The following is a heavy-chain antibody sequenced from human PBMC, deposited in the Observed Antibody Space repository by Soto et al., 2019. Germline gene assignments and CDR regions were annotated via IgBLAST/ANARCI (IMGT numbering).Heavy chain of an antibody. Sequence: QVQLVESGGGVVQPGRSLRLSCAASGFTFSSYGMHWVRQAPGKGLEWVAVIWYDGSNKYYADSVKGRFTISRDNSKNPLYLHMNSLSAADTAVSYCARPGDFWSGPFSYGMDVWGQGPTVTVSS. CDR2: IWYDGSNK. CDR3: ARPGDFWSGPFSYGMDV. D-gene: IGHD3-3*01. V-gene: IGHV3-33*01. CDR1: GFTFSSYG. J-gene: IGHJ6*02.